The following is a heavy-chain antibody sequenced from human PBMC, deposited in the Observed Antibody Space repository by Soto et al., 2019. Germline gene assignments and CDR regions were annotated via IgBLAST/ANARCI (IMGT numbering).Heavy chain of an antibody. CDR1: GFTFSSYA. CDR3: ARASYYYGAYYFDY. D-gene: IGHD3-10*01. CDR2: ISYDGSNK. V-gene: IGHV3-30-3*01. Sequence: GGSLRLSCAASGFTFSSYAMHWVRQAPGKGLEWVAVISYDGSNKYYADSVKGRFTISRDNSKNTLYLQMNSLRAEDTAVYYCARASYYYGAYYFDYWGQGTLVTVSS. J-gene: IGHJ4*02.